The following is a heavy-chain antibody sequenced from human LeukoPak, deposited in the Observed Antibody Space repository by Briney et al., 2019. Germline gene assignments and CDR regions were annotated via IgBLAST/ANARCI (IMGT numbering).Heavy chain of an antibody. J-gene: IGHJ6*03. D-gene: IGHD3-3*01. CDR1: GFTFSSYG. Sequence: GGSLRLSCAASGFTFSSYGMHWVRQAPGKGLEWVAFIRYDGSNKYYADSVKGRFTISRDNAKNSLYLQMNSLRAEDTAVYYCARAINDFWSGYLDYYYYYMDVWGKGTTVTVSS. CDR2: IRYDGSNK. CDR3: ARAINDFWSGYLDYYYYYMDV. V-gene: IGHV3-30*02.